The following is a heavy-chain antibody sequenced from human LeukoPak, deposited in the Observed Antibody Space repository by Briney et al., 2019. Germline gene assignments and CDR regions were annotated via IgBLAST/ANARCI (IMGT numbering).Heavy chain of an antibody. CDR1: GFTFSSYS. D-gene: IGHD1-26*01. CDR3: AKQQGGSYHPSFDY. V-gene: IGHV3-23*01. J-gene: IGHJ4*02. CDR2: ISGSGGST. Sequence: GGSLRLSCAASGFTFSSYSMTWVRQAPGKGLEWVSAISGSGGSTYYADSVKGRFTISRDNSKNTLYLQMNSLRAEDTAVYYCAKQQGGSYHPSFDYWGQGTLVTVSS.